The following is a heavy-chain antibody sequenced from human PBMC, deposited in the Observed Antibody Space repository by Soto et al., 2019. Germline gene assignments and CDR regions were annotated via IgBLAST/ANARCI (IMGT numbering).Heavy chain of an antibody. CDR2: IYHSGST. J-gene: IGHJ4*02. CDR3: ARAHYGGNSYYFDY. Sequence: QVQLQESGPGLVKPSGTLSLTCAVSGGSISSSNWWSWVRQPPGKGLEWIGEIYHSGSTNYNPSLKRRVTISVDKPNSQFSRKLSSVTAADTAVYFCARAHYGGNSYYFDYWGRGTLVTASS. CDR1: GGSISSSNW. D-gene: IGHD4-17*01. V-gene: IGHV4-4*02.